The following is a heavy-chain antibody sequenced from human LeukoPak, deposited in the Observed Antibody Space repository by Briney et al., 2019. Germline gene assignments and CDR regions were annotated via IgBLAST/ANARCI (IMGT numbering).Heavy chain of an antibody. CDR2: ISSSSSYI. D-gene: IGHD3-10*01. Sequence: GGSLRLSCAASGFTFSSYSMNWVRQAPGKGLEWVSSISSSSSYIYYADSVKGRFTISRDNAKNSLYLQMNSLRAEDTAVYYCARDDYYYGSGSPIDYRGQGTLVTVSS. CDR3: ARDDYYYGSGSPIDY. CDR1: GFTFSSYS. V-gene: IGHV3-21*01. J-gene: IGHJ4*02.